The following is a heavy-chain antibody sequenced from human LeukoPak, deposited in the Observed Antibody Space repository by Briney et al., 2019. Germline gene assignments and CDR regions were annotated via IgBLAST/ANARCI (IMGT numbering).Heavy chain of an antibody. CDR1: GGSFSGYY. D-gene: IGHD3-3*01. J-gene: IGHJ5*02. CDR2: INHSGST. Sequence: SETLSLTCAVYGGSFSGYYWSWIRQPPGKGLEWIGEINHSGSTNYNPSLKSRVTISVDTSKNQFSLKLSSVTAADTAVYYCARRFLEWFPKARWFDPWGQGTLVTVSS. V-gene: IGHV4-34*01. CDR3: ARRFLEWFPKARWFDP.